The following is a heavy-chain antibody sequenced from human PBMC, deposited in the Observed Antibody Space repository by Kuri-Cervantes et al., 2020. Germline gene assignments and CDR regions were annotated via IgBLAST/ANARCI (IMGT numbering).Heavy chain of an antibody. D-gene: IGHD6-19*01. Sequence: ASVKVSCKASGYAFTSYDINWVRQATGQGLEWMGWMNPNSGNTGYAQKFQGRVTMTRNTSISTAYMELSSLRSEDTAVYYCARDLTIAVAGLVYWGQGTLVTVSS. CDR1: GYAFTSYD. V-gene: IGHV1-8*01. J-gene: IGHJ4*02. CDR2: MNPNSGNT. CDR3: ARDLTIAVAGLVY.